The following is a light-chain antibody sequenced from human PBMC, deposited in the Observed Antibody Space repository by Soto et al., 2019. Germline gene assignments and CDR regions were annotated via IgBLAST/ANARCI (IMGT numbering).Light chain of an antibody. CDR2: ESN. J-gene: IGLJ1*01. V-gene: IGLV1-51*02. CDR1: SSSIGNNY. CDR3: GSWDNILSGFV. Sequence: QSALTQAPSVSAAPGQKVIISCSGSSSSIGNNYVSWYQQLPGTAPKLLIYESNRRPLGISDRFSASKSGTSATLGISGLQSGDEADYYCGSWDNILSGFVFGTGTKLTVL.